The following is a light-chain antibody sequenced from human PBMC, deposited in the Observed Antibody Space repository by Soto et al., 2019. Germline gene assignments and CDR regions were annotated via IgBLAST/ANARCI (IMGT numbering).Light chain of an antibody. Sequence: QSALTQPASVSGSPGQSITISCTGTSSDVGGYNYVSWYQQHPGKAPKLMIYDVSNRPSGVSNRFSGPKSGNTASLTISGLQAEDEADYYCSSYTSSSTLVVFGGGTKPTVL. CDR2: DVS. CDR3: SSYTSSSTLVV. J-gene: IGLJ2*01. V-gene: IGLV2-14*01. CDR1: SSDVGGYNY.